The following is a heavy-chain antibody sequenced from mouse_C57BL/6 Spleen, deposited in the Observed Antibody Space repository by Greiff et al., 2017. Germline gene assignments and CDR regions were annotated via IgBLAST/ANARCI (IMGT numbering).Heavy chain of an antibody. J-gene: IGHJ1*03. D-gene: IGHD1-1*01. V-gene: IGHV7-3*01. Sequence: EVKLVESGGGLVQPGGSLSLSCAASGFTFTDYYMSWVRQPPGKALEWLGFIRNKANGYTTESSASVKGRFTISRDNSQSILYLQMNALRAEDSATYYCARYNYGSSYGYFDVGGTGTTVTVSS. CDR1: GFTFTDYY. CDR2: IRNKANGYTT. CDR3: ARYNYGSSYGYFDV.